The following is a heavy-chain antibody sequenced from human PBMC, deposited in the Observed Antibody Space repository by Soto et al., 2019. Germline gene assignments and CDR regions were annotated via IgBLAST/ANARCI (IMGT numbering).Heavy chain of an antibody. D-gene: IGHD3-10*01. V-gene: IGHV4-39*01. Sequence: KTSETLSLTCIVSGGSITRRSSYWAWIRQPPGKGLEWVGTFYDGNTYHNPSLRSRITIAVDTSKNQFSLKLSSVAAADTAFYYCATTRGLAVGGSFDYWGQGMLVTVSS. CDR2: FYDGNT. CDR3: ATTRGLAVGGSFDY. CDR1: GGSITRRSSY. J-gene: IGHJ4*02.